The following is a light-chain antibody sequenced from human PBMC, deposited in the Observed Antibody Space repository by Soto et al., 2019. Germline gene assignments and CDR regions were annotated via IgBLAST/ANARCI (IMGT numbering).Light chain of an antibody. J-gene: IGLJ3*02. CDR3: SSYTSSSTHWV. Sequence: QSALTQPASVSGSPGQSITISCTGTSSDVGGYNYGSWYQQHPGKAPKFMIYEVSNRPSGVSNRFSGSKSGNTASLTISGLQAEDEADYYCSSYTSSSTHWVFGGGTKLTVL. CDR2: EVS. CDR1: SSDVGGYNY. V-gene: IGLV2-14*01.